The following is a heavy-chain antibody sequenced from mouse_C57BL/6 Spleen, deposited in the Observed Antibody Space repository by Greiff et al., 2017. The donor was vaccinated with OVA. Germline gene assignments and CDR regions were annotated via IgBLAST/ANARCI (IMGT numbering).Heavy chain of an antibody. Sequence: VQLQHPGAELVKPGASVKLSCKASGYTFTSYWMHWVKQRPGQGLEWIGMIHPNSGSTNYNEKFKSKATLTVDKSSSTAYMQLSSLTSEDSAVDYCGIYDGYYRYFDVWGTGTTVTVSS. CDR3: GIYDGYYRYFDV. CDR2: IHPNSGST. J-gene: IGHJ1*03. V-gene: IGHV1-64*01. D-gene: IGHD2-3*01. CDR1: GYTFTSYW.